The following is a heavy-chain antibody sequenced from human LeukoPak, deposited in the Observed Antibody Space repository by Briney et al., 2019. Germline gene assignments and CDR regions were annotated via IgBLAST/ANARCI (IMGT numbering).Heavy chain of an antibody. CDR3: AKSGFYDSSSLLQYFQH. V-gene: IGHV3-23*01. CDR2: MSGSGDST. CDR1: GFTFSNSA. J-gene: IGHJ1*01. D-gene: IGHD3-22*01. Sequence: GESRRLSCAASGFTFSNSAISWVRQAPGKALEWASGMSGSGDSTYHADSVKGRFTISRDNSKNTLYLQMESLRGEDTAVYYCAKSGFYDSSSLLQYFQHWGQGTLVTVSS.